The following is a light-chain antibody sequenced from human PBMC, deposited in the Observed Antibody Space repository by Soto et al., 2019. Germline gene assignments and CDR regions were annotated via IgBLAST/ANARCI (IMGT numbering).Light chain of an antibody. J-gene: IGKJ3*01. CDR1: QSVSSN. CDR3: QQYNNWPGT. CDR2: GAS. V-gene: IGKV3-15*01. Sequence: EIVMTQPPATLSVSPGERATLSCRASQSVSSNLAWYQQKPGQAPRLLIYGASTRATGIPARFSGSGSGTEFTLTISSPQSEDFAVYYCQQYNNWPGTFGPGTKVDIK.